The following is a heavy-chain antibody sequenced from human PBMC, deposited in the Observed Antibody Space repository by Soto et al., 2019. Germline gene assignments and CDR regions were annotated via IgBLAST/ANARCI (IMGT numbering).Heavy chain of an antibody. V-gene: IGHV4-34*01. J-gene: IGHJ6*03. D-gene: IGHD2-8*01. CDR2: INHLGSI. CDR1: GGSLSDYF. Sequence: SETLSLTCVVSGGSLSDYFWSWIRQPPGMALEWIGEINHLGSINYNPSLKSRVTISVDTSKNQFSLKLNSVTAADTAVYYCARVNGGFPYYYYYYMDVWGKGTTVTVSS. CDR3: ARVNGGFPYYYYYYMDV.